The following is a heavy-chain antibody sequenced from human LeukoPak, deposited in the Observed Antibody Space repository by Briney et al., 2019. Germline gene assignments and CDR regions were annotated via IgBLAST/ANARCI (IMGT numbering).Heavy chain of an antibody. CDR3: AKINSITLVRGANILLNN. V-gene: IGHV3-23*01. CDR1: GFTFSSYG. J-gene: IGHJ4*02. CDR2: IDGTGRTT. D-gene: IGHD3-10*01. Sequence: GGSLRLSCAASGFTFSSYGINRVRQAPGKGLEWVSSIDGTGRTTDYADSVKGRFTTSRDNSKNAAYLQLDSLRADDTAVYYCAKINSITLVRGANILLNNWGQGTLVTGSS.